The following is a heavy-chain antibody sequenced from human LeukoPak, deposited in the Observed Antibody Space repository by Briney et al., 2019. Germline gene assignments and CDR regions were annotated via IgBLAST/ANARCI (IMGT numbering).Heavy chain of an antibody. CDR2: IGSSGSTI. CDR3: ARDAGYGGKVYYFDY. V-gene: IGHV3-48*03. Sequence: GGSLRLSCAASGFTFSSYEMNWVRQAPGKGLEWVSYIGSSGSTIYYADSVKGRFTISRDNAKNSLYLQMNSLRAGDTAVYYCARDAGYGGKVYYFDYWGQGTLVTVSS. CDR1: GFTFSSYE. D-gene: IGHD4-23*01. J-gene: IGHJ4*02.